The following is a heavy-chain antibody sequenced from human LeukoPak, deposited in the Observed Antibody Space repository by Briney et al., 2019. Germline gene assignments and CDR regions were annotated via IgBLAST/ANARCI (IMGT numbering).Heavy chain of an antibody. J-gene: IGHJ4*02. D-gene: IGHD3-22*01. CDR2: IYYSGST. CDR1: GGSISSYY. CDR3: ARLRGNYYDSSGYPYHYFDY. V-gene: IGHV4-39*01. Sequence: SETLSLTCTVSGGSISSYYWGWIRQPPGKGLEWIGSIYYSGSTYYNPSLKSRVTISVDTSKNQFSLKLSSVTAADTAVYYCARLRGNYYDSSGYPYHYFDYWGQGTLVTVSS.